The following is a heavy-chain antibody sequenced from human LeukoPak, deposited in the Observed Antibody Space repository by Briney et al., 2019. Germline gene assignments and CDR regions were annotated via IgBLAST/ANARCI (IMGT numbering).Heavy chain of an antibody. CDR3: ARQGSYSFDY. Sequence: GGSLRLSCAASGFTFSNYWMSWVRQAPGKGLEWVANIKQDGSEKYYVDSVKGRFTISRDNAKNSLYLQMNSLRAEDTAVYYCARQGSYSFDYWGRGTLVTVSS. CDR2: IKQDGSEK. D-gene: IGHD1-26*01. CDR1: GFTFSNYW. J-gene: IGHJ4*02. V-gene: IGHV3-7*01.